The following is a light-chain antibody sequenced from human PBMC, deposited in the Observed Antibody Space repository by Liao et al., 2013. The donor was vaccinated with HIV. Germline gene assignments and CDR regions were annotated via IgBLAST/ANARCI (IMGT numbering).Light chain of an antibody. CDR1: VLPKQY. V-gene: IGLV3-25*02. Sequence: SYELTQPPSVSVSPGQTARITCSGDVLPKQYAYWYQQKPGQAPVLVIYKDSERPSGIPERFSGSSSENTGTLTISGTQPMDEADYYCQVWDRDTALFGGGTKLTVL. CDR2: KDS. CDR3: QVWDRDTAL. J-gene: IGLJ2*01.